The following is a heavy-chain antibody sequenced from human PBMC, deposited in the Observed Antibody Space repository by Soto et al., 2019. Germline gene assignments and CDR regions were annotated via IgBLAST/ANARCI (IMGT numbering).Heavy chain of an antibody. V-gene: IGHV4-39*01. CDR1: GGSISSSSYY. CDR3: ARQMAILRYFDWLYYVMDV. CDR2: IYYSGST. D-gene: IGHD3-9*01. J-gene: IGHJ6*02. Sequence: SETLSLTCTVSGGSISSSSYYWGWIRQPPGKGLEWIGSIYYSGSTYYNPSLKSRVTISVDTSKNQFSLKLSSVTAADTAVYYCARQMAILRYFDWLYYVMDVWGQGTTVTLSS.